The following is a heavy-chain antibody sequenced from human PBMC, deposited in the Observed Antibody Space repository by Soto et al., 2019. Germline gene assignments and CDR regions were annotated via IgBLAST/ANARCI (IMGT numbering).Heavy chain of an antibody. D-gene: IGHD2-15*01. CDR2: INHSGST. Sequence: SETLSLTCAVYGGSFSGFYWSWIRQPPGKGLEWIGEINHSGSTNYNPSLKSRVTTSADTSKNQFSLQLSSVTAADTAVYYCVSKLGSCTGGSCNWYFDLWGRGTLVTVSS. V-gene: IGHV4-34*01. CDR1: GGSFSGFY. CDR3: VSKLGSCTGGSCNWYFDL. J-gene: IGHJ2*01.